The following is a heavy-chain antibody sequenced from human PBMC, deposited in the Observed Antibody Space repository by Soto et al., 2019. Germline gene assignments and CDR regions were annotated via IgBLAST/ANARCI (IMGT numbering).Heavy chain of an antibody. CDR2: INPDNGNT. CDR3: ARGWYSGSYSIWYYFDY. CDR1: GYTFTRYT. V-gene: IGHV1-3*01. D-gene: IGHD1-26*01. J-gene: IGHJ4*02. Sequence: ASVKVSCKASGYTFTRYTMNWVRQAPGQRLEWMGWINPDNGNTKSSQKFQDRVIITADESTSTAYMELSSLRSEDTAVYYCARGWYSGSYSIWYYFDYWGQGTLVTVSS.